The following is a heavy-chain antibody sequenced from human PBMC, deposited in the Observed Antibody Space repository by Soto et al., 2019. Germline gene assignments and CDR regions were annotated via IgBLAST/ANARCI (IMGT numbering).Heavy chain of an antibody. V-gene: IGHV3-23*01. CDR1: GFTFSSFA. D-gene: IGHD6-13*01. CDR2: INTSGGSS. CDR3: TKGWQHGS. J-gene: IGHJ5*02. Sequence: EVQLLESGGGLVQPGGSLRLSCAASGFTFSSFAMNWVRQAPGKGLEGVSTINTSGGSSHYADSVKGRFTISRDNSKNTLSLQMSDLSADDTAVDYCTKGWQHGSWGQGTLVTVSS.